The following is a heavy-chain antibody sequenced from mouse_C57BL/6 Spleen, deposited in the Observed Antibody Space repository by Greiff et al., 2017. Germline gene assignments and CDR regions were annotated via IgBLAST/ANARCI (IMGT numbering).Heavy chain of an antibody. CDR3: ARNYYGSSRQWYFDV. J-gene: IGHJ1*03. CDR2: IYPGDGDT. V-gene: IGHV1-80*01. CDR1: GYAFSSYW. D-gene: IGHD1-1*01. Sequence: VQLQQPGAELVKPGASVKISCKASGYAFSSYWMTWVKQRPGKGLEWIGQIYPGDGDTNYNGKFKGKATLTADKSSSTAYMQLSSLTSEDSAVYFCARNYYGSSRQWYFDVWGTGATVTVS.